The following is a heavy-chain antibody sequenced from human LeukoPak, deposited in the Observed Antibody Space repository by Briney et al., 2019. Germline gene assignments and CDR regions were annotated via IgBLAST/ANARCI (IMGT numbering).Heavy chain of an antibody. V-gene: IGHV3-23*01. CDR2: ISGSGGST. J-gene: IGHJ4*02. Sequence: GGSLRLSCAASGFTFSSYAMSWVRQAPGKGLEWVSAISGSGGSTYYADSVKGRFTISRDNSKNTLYLQMNSLRAEDTAVYYCAKDVSSGWAVELDYWGQGTLVTVSS. CDR1: GFTFSSYA. D-gene: IGHD6-19*01. CDR3: AKDVSSGWAVELDY.